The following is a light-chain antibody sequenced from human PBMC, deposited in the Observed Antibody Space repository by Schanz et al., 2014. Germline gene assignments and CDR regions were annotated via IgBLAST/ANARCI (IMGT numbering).Light chain of an antibody. CDR2: LAS. Sequence: DIVLKKRSLSQKVPPGEREYISCRGRKREMKKKGEKYLDWYRQKPGQSPQLLIYLASSRASGVPDRFSGSASGTDFTLKISRVEAEDVGVYYCMQALQTPLTFGGGTKVEIK. CDR3: MQALQTPLT. J-gene: IGKJ4*01. CDR1: KREMKKKGEKY. V-gene: IGKV2-28*01.